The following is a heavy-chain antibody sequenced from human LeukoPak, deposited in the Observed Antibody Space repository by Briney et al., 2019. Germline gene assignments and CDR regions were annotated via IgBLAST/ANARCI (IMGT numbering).Heavy chain of an antibody. CDR2: ISSSGNYI. CDR1: GLTFSNYR. J-gene: IGHJ4*02. Sequence: GGSLRLSCAASGLTFSNYRTNWVRQAPGKGMEWVSSISSSGNYIYYADSMRGRFTISRDNAKNSVYLQMSSLRAEDTAVYYCAGHPAEMNTLWGQGTLVTVSS. CDR3: AGHPAEMNTL. V-gene: IGHV3-21*01. D-gene: IGHD5-24*01.